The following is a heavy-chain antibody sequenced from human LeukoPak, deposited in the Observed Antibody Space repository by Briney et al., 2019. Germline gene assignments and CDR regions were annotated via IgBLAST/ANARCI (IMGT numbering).Heavy chain of an antibody. J-gene: IGHJ4*02. V-gene: IGHV1-18*01. Sequence: GASVKVSCKASGYTFTSYGISWVRQAPGQGLEWMGLISAYNGNTNYAQKLQGRVTMTTDTSTSTAYMELRSLRSDDTAVYYCARVTYYYDSSGYFDYWGQGTLVTVSS. CDR3: ARVTYYYDSSGYFDY. D-gene: IGHD3-22*01. CDR2: ISAYNGNT. CDR1: GYTFTSYG.